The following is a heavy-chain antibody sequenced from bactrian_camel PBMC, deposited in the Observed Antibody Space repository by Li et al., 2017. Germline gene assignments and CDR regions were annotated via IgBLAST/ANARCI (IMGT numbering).Heavy chain of an antibody. Sequence: HVQLVESGGGSVQAGGSLRLSCVASGDMHSNYCMGWFRQAPGKKREGVASINTQLGTTYYADPVKGRFTISQDNAKNTVYLQMNSLKAEDTAMYYCAADPGACCFGYTCLQKEADFPYWGQGTQVTVS. CDR2: INTQLGTT. V-gene: IGHV3S54*01. CDR3: AADPGACCFGYTCLQKEADFPY. J-gene: IGHJ4*01. CDR1: GDMHSNYC. D-gene: IGHD1*01.